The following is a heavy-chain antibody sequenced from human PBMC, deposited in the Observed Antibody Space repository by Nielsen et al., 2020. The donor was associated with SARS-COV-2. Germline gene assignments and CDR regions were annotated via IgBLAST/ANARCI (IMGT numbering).Heavy chain of an antibody. CDR1: GGSITSYY. D-gene: IGHD3-22*01. Sequence: SETLSLTCSVSGGSITSYYWSWIQQPPGKGLEWIGYIYYSGGTNYNPSLKSRVTISVDTSKNHVSLKLSSVTAADTAVYYCARDGYYYSSGYYYREAFDIWGPGTMVTVSS. CDR3: ARDGYYYSSGYYYREAFDI. J-gene: IGHJ3*02. CDR2: IYYSGGT. V-gene: IGHV4-59*13.